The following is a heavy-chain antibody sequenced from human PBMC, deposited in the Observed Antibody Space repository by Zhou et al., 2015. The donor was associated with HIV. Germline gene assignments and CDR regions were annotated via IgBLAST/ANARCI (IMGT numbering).Heavy chain of an antibody. CDR3: ARDRGGATRPDWRYFDL. CDR2: ITPILGTT. J-gene: IGHJ2*01. D-gene: IGHD6-6*01. CDR1: GDTFSAYS. Sequence: QVQLVQSGGELKKPGAFVKVSCKASGDTFSAYSISWVRQAPGQGLEWMGVITPILGTTKYAQKFQGRLTFSADRSTSTAYMELRSLRSEDTAVYYCARDRGGATRPDWRYFDLWGRGTLVIVSS. V-gene: IGHV1-69*06.